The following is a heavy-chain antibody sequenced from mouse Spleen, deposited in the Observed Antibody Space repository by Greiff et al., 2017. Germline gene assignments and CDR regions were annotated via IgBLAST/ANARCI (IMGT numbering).Heavy chain of an antibody. CDR1: GYTFTDHT. J-gene: IGHJ3*01. V-gene: IGHV1-78*01. D-gene: IGHD1-1*01. CDR3: AREEDYYGSGLAWFAY. Sequence: QVQLQQSDAELVKPGASVKISCKVSGYTFTDHTIHWMKQRPEQGLEWIGYIYPRDGSTKYNEKFKGKATLTADKSSSTAYMQLNSLTSEDSAVYFCAREEDYYGSGLAWFAYWGQGTLVTVSA. CDR2: IYPRDGST.